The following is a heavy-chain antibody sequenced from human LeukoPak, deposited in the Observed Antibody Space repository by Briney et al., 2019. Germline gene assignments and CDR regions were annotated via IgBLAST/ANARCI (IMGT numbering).Heavy chain of an antibody. V-gene: IGHV3-33*01. CDR1: GFTFSSYG. D-gene: IGHD2-15*01. CDR3: ARGIYCSGGSCYSGYYYGVDV. CDR2: IWYDGSNK. Sequence: PGRSLRLSCAASGFTFSSYGMHWVRQAPGKGLEWVAVIWYDGSNKYYADSVKGRFTISRDNARNSLYLEMNSLRAEDTALYYCARGIYCSGGSCYSGYYYGVDVWGKGTTVTVSS. J-gene: IGHJ6*04.